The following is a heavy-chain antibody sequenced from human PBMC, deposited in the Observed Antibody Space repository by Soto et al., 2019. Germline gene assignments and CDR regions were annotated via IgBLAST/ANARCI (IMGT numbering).Heavy chain of an antibody. J-gene: IGHJ4*02. CDR3: ARVGYDSGGYPVIEFGFDY. V-gene: IGHV4-61*01. CDR1: GGSVSSGSYY. D-gene: IGHD3-22*01. Sequence: SETLSLTCTVSGGSVSSGSYYWSWIRQPPGKGLEWIGYIYYSGSTNYNPSLKSRVTISVDTSKNQFSLKLSSVTAADTAVYYCARVGYDSGGYPVIEFGFDYWGQGTLVTVSS. CDR2: IYYSGST.